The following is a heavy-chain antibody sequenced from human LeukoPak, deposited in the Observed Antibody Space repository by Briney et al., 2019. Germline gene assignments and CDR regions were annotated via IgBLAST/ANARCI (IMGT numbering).Heavy chain of an antibody. CDR1: GYTFTGYY. CDR2: INPNSGGT. V-gene: IGHV1-2*02. CDR3: ASRVPNCSGGSCYMDV. J-gene: IGHJ6*03. Sequence: ASVKVSCKASGYTFTGYYMHWARQAPGQGLEWMGWINPNSGGTNYAQKFQGRVTMTRDTSISTAYMELSRLRSDDTAVYYCASRVPNCSGGSCYMDVWGKGTTVTVSS. D-gene: IGHD2-15*01.